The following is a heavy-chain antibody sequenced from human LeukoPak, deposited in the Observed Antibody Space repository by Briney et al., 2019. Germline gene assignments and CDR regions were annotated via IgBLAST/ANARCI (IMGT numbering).Heavy chain of an antibody. Sequence: SETLSLTCTVSGGSISSGDYYWSWIRQPPGKGLEWIGYIYYSGSTFYNPSLKSRVTISVDTSKNQFSLKLSSVTAADTAVYYCARDLGELDAYWGQGTLVTVSS. J-gene: IGHJ4*02. D-gene: IGHD3-10*01. CDR2: IYYSGST. CDR3: ARDLGELDAY. CDR1: GGSISSGDYY. V-gene: IGHV4-30-4*08.